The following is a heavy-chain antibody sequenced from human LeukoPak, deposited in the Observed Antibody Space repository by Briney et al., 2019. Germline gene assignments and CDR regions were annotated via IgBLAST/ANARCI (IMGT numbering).Heavy chain of an antibody. Sequence: ASVKVSCKASGYTFTSYGISWARQAPGQGLEWMGWISAYNGNTNYAQKLQGRVTMTTDTSTSTAYMELRSLRSDDTAVYYCAREGSLGYCTNGVCQLDAFDIWGQGTMVTVSS. CDR1: GYTFTSYG. V-gene: IGHV1-18*01. D-gene: IGHD2-8*01. J-gene: IGHJ3*02. CDR2: ISAYNGNT. CDR3: AREGSLGYCTNGVCQLDAFDI.